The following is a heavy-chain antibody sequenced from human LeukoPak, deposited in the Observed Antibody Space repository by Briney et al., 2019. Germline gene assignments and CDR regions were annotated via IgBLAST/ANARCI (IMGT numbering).Heavy chain of an antibody. CDR3: ARDGGYGDDVMKY. V-gene: IGHV1-2*02. CDR2: INPNSGDT. D-gene: IGHD4-17*01. Sequence: ASVKVSCKASGYTFIAYYIHWVRQAPGQGLEWMGWINPNSGDTKDAQKLQGRVTMTTDTSTSTAFMELRSLRSDDTAVYYCARDGGYGDDVMKYWGQGTLVTVSS. CDR1: GYTFIAYY. J-gene: IGHJ4*02.